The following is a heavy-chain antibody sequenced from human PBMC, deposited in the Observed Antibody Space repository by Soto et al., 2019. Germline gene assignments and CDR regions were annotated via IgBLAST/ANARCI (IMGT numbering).Heavy chain of an antibody. CDR1: VGTFSSYA. D-gene: IGHD3-10*01. Sequence: SVKVSCKASVGTFSSYAFSWVRQAPGQGLEWMGGSIPIFGTANYPQKFQGRVTITADESTSTAYMELSRLRYEDTAVYYCAGGDVYCSGSYYTKRDYYGMDVWGQGTTVTVSS. J-gene: IGHJ6*02. CDR2: SIPIFGTA. CDR3: AGGDVYCSGSYYTKRDYYGMDV. V-gene: IGHV1-69*13.